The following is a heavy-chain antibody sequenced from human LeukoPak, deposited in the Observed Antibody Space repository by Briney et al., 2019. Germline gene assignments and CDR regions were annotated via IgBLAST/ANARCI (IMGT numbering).Heavy chain of an antibody. V-gene: IGHV3-11*01. Sequence: PGGSLRLSCAASGFTFSDYYMSWIRQAPGKGLEWVSYISSSGSTIYYADSVKGRFTISRDNAKNSLYLQMNSLRAEDTAVYYCARDTVWFGELPLDCWGQGTLVTVSS. CDR1: GFTFSDYY. J-gene: IGHJ4*02. CDR3: ARDTVWFGELPLDC. D-gene: IGHD3-10*01. CDR2: ISSSGSTI.